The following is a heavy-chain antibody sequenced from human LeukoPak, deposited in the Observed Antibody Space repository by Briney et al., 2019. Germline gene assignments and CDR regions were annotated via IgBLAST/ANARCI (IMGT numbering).Heavy chain of an antibody. CDR3: ARELFDFDY. CDR1: GFTFDNFA. D-gene: IGHD3-10*01. J-gene: IGHJ4*02. Sequence: GGSLRLSCAPSGFTFDNFAMTWVRQAPGKGLEWVSEITGSGGSTYYADSVKGRFTISRDNSKNTLYLQMNSLRAEDTAIYYCARELFDFDYWGQGTLVTVSP. V-gene: IGHV3-23*01. CDR2: ITGSGGST.